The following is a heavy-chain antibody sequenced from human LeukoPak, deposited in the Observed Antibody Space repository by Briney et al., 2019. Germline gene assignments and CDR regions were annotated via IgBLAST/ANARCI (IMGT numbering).Heavy chain of an antibody. CDR1: GFTVSSNY. CDR2: IYSGGST. CDR3: ASPPEYYYDSSGYPPAFDI. J-gene: IGHJ3*02. Sequence: GGSLRLSCAASGFTVSSNYMSWVRQAPGTGLEWVSVIYSGGSTYYADSVKGRFTISRDDSKNTLYLQMNSLRAEDTAVYYCASPPEYYYDSSGYPPAFDIWGQGTMVTVSS. D-gene: IGHD3-22*01. V-gene: IGHV3-53*01.